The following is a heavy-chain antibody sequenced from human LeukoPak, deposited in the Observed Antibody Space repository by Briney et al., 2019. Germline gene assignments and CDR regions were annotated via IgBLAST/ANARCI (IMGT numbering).Heavy chain of an antibody. J-gene: IGHJ4*02. D-gene: IGHD6-19*01. CDR1: GGSFSGYY. Sequence: PSETLSLTCAVYGGSFSGYYWSWIRQPPGKGLEWIGEINHSGSTNYSPSLKSRVTISVDTSKNQFSLKLSSVTAADTAVYYCARARTGYSSGWYAYWGQGTLVTVSS. CDR2: INHSGST. CDR3: ARARTGYSSGWYAY. V-gene: IGHV4-34*01.